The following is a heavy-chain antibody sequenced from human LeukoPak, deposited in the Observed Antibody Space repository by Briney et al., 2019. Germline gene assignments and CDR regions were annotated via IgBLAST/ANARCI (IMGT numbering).Heavy chain of an antibody. CDR1: GYTFTGCY. CDR2: INPNSGGT. V-gene: IGHV1-2*02. D-gene: IGHD6-13*01. Sequence: ASVKVSCKASGYTFTGCYMHWVRQAPGQGLEWMGWINPNSGGTNYAQKFQGRVTMTRDTSISTAYMELSRLRSDDTAVYYCAREAAAGTGSAFDIWGQGTMVTVSS. CDR3: AREAAAGTGSAFDI. J-gene: IGHJ3*02.